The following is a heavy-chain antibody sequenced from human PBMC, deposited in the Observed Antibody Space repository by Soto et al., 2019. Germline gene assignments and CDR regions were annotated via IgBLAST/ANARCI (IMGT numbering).Heavy chain of an antibody. CDR3: ARPYCSGGSCYSGTDAFDI. CDR2: INHSGST. J-gene: IGHJ3*02. Sequence: SETLSLTCAVYGGSFSGYYWSWIRQPPGKGLEWIGEINHSGSTNYNPSLKSRVTISVDTSKNQFSLKLSSVTAADTAVYYCARPYCSGGSCYSGTDAFDIWGQGTMVTVSS. V-gene: IGHV4-34*01. D-gene: IGHD2-15*01. CDR1: GGSFSGYY.